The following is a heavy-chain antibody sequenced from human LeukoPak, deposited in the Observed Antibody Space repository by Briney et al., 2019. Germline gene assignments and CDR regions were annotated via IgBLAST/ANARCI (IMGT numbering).Heavy chain of an antibody. CDR3: ARGRYPDAFDI. CDR2: INHSGGT. CDR1: GGSFSGYY. J-gene: IGHJ3*02. V-gene: IGHV4-34*01. Sequence: SETLSLTCAVYGGSFSGYYWSWIRQPPGKGLEWIGEINHSGGTNYNPSLKSRVTISVDTSKNQFSLKLSSVTAADTAVYYCARGRYPDAFDIWGQGTMVTVSS. D-gene: IGHD1-1*01.